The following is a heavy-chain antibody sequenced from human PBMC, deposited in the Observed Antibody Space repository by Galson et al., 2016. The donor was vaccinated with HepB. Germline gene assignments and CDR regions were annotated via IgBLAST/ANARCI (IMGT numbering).Heavy chain of an antibody. CDR2: IFGSGTGA. Sequence: SLSLSCATSGFPFSDFAMSWVRQAPGQGLEWVSLIFGSGTGAYYADSVKGRFTIYTDYSKNTPYLQMNSLRAEDTAVYYCAKNDGADYRHYCMDVWGKGITVTVSS. J-gene: IGHJ6*03. CDR1: GFPFSDFA. CDR3: AKNDGADYRHYCMDV. V-gene: IGHV3-23*05. D-gene: IGHD4-11*01.